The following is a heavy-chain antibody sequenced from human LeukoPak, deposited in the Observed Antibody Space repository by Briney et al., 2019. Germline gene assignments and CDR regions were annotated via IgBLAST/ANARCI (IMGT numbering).Heavy chain of an antibody. CDR2: IYPNGGST. D-gene: IGHD4-11*01. Sequence: ASVKVSCKASGYSLTSYQMHWVRQAPGQGLEWMGIIYPNGGSTTYAQTFEGRVTMTRDAATSTVYMELRSLRSEDTAVYYCARARYSNYAGGFDYWGQGTLVSVSS. V-gene: IGHV1-46*01. J-gene: IGHJ4*02. CDR3: ARARYSNYAGGFDY. CDR1: GYSLTSYQ.